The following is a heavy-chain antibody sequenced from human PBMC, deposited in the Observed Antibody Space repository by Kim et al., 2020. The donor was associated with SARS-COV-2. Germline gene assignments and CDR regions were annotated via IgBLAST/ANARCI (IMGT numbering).Heavy chain of an antibody. Sequence: SETLSLTCTVSGGSISTGGYYWSWIRQHPGKGLEGIGYIYYSGSTYYNPSRKSRVTISVDTSKKQFSLKLSSVTAADTAVYYCARAATIFGVVIYYFDYWGQGTLVTVSS. D-gene: IGHD3-3*01. CDR2: IYYSGST. CDR1: GGSISTGGYY. V-gene: IGHV4-31*03. CDR3: ARAATIFGVVIYYFDY. J-gene: IGHJ4*02.